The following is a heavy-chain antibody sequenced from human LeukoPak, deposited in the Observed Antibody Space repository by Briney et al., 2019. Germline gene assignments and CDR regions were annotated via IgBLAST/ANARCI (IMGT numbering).Heavy chain of an antibody. CDR1: GFTFSSSSYH. D-gene: IGHD5/OR15-5a*01. CDR3: ARSEPLGVHDSLS. CDR2: IYCGRST. Sequence: SETLTLTCAASGFTFSSSSYHWVRHPPPQGKGLVWIGSIYCGRSTYYNPSLKSRATITVDTSKKQFSLKLSSVTAADTAVYYCARSEPLGVHDSLSWGQGTLVTVSS. J-gene: IGHJ4*02. V-gene: IGHV4-39*01.